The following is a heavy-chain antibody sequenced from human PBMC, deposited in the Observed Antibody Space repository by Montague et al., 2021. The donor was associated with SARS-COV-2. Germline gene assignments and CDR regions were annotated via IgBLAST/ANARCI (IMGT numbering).Heavy chain of an antibody. J-gene: IGHJ4*02. V-gene: IGHV4-59*01. Sequence: SETLSLTCTVSGGSISSYYWSWIRQPPGKGLEWIGYIYYSGSTNXNPSLKSRVTISVDTPKNQFSLKLSSVTAAGTAVYYCARYGSVDILTGYYHFDYWGQGTLVTVSS. CDR3: ARYGSVDILTGYYHFDY. CDR1: GGSISSYY. CDR2: IYYSGST. D-gene: IGHD3-9*01.